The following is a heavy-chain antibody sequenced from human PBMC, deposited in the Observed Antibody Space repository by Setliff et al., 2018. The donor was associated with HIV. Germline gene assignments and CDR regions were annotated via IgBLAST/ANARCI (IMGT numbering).Heavy chain of an antibody. J-gene: IGHJ4*02. CDR2: INPNGGYT. Sequence: ASVKVSCKASGYTFTSYDINWVRQAPGQGLEWMGWINPNGGYTNYAQKFQGRVTMTRDTSISTAYMELSRLRSDDTAVYYCARTLPQYTNLFDYWGQGTLVTVSS. D-gene: IGHD5-18*01. CDR3: ARTLPQYTNLFDY. CDR1: GYTFTSYD. V-gene: IGHV1-2*02.